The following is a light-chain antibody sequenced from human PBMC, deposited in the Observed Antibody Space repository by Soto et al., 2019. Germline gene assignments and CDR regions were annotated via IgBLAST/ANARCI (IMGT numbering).Light chain of an antibody. CDR1: QTISTN. J-gene: IGKJ1*01. CDR3: QQYNNWTWT. V-gene: IGKV3-15*01. Sequence: EIVMTQSPATLSVSPGARATLSCRASQTISTNLAWYQHKPGQPPSLLIYGAATRATGVPARFSGSWSGTLFTLTIASLQSEDFAVYYCQQYNNWTWTFGQGTKVDSK. CDR2: GAA.